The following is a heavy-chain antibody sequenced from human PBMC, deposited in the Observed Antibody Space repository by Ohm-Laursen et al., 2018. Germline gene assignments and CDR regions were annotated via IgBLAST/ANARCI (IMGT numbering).Heavy chain of an antibody. V-gene: IGHV4-4*07. D-gene: IGHD1-1*01. CDR3: ARDLYWSVDY. J-gene: IGHJ4*02. CDR2: IYTSGST. CDR1: GGSISSYY. Sequence: GTLSLTCTVSGGSISSYYWSWIRQPAGKGLEWIGRIYTSGSTDYNPSLKSRVTISVDTSKNQFSLKLNSVTAADTAVYYCARDLYWSVDYWGQGTLVTVSS.